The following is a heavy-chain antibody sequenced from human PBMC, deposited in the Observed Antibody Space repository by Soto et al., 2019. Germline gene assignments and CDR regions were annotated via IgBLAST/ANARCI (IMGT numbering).Heavy chain of an antibody. Sequence: GGSLRLSCAASGFTFNTYWMHWVRQTPGKGLVWVSHINSDGSSTGYADSVKGRFTISRDNAKNTLYLQMNSLRAEDTAVYYCVRDWSYTIDVWGQGTTVTVSS. CDR3: VRDWSYTIDV. CDR2: INSDGSST. D-gene: IGHD4-4*01. J-gene: IGHJ6*02. CDR1: GFTFNTYW. V-gene: IGHV3-74*01.